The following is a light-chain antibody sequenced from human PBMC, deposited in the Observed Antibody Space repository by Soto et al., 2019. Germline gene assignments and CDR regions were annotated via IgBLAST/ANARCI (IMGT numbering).Light chain of an antibody. V-gene: IGLV2-11*01. Sequence: ALTQPRSVSGSPGQSISISCTGSSSDVGSYNYVSWYQQHPGQAPKFMIYDVNKLPSGVSHRLSGSKSGNTASLTISGLQADDEADYYCLSYAGSYNFVFGSGTNVTVL. CDR3: LSYAGSYNFV. CDR1: SSDVGSYNY. J-gene: IGLJ1*01. CDR2: DVN.